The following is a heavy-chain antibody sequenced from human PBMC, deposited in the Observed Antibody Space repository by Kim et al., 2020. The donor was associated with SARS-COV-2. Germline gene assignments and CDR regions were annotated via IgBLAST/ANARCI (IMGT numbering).Heavy chain of an antibody. Sequence: SETLSLTCTVSGASISTSYYWGWIRQPPGKGLEWLGSISGSPDYNPSLKSRVTISLDTSNNVFSLNLNSVTAADTAVYYCASDWGRDYGGLQYFQHWGRG. CDR2: ISGSP. D-gene: IGHD4-17*01. J-gene: IGHJ1*01. V-gene: IGHV4-39*07. CDR3: ASDWGRDYGGLQYFQH. CDR1: GASISTSYY.